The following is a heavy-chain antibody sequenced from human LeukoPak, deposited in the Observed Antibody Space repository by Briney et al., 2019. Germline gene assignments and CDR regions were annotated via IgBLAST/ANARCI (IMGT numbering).Heavy chain of an antibody. Sequence: ASVKVSCKASGYTFTSYGIGWVRQAPGQGLEWMGWISAYNGNTNYAQKLQGRVTMTTDTSTSTAYMELRSLRSDDTAVYYCARILDIVARGGPYYYGMDVWGQGTTVTVSS. CDR3: ARILDIVARGGPYYYGMDV. V-gene: IGHV1-18*01. J-gene: IGHJ6*02. D-gene: IGHD5-12*01. CDR1: GYTFTSYG. CDR2: ISAYNGNT.